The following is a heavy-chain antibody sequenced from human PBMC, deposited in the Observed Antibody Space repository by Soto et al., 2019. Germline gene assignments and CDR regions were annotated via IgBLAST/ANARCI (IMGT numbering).Heavy chain of an antibody. CDR3: ARPRLDYGDYVYYYYYGMDV. V-gene: IGHV3-48*02. CDR1: GFTFSSYS. CDR2: ISSSSSTI. Sequence: GGSLRLSCAASGFTFSSYSMNWVRQAPGKGLEWVSYISSSSSTIYYADSVKGRFTISRDNAKNSLYLQMNSLRDEDTAVYYCARPRLDYGDYVYYYYYGMDVWGQGTTVTVSS. D-gene: IGHD4-17*01. J-gene: IGHJ6*02.